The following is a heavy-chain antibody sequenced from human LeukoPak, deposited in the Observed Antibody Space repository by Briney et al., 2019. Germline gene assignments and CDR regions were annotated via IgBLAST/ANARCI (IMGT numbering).Heavy chain of an antibody. CDR2: ISWNSGSI. CDR1: GFTFDDYA. D-gene: IGHD1-26*01. J-gene: IGHJ4*02. CDR3: AKESEYVGAVDY. Sequence: GGSLRLSCAASGFTFDDYAMHWVRQAPGKSLEWVSGISWNSGSIGYADSVKGRFTISRDNAKNSLYLQMNSLRAEDTALYYCAKESEYVGAVDYWGQGTLVTVSS. V-gene: IGHV3-9*01.